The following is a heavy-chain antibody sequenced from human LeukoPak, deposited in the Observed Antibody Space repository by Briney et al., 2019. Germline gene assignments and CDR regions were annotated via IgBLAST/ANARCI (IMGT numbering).Heavy chain of an antibody. J-gene: IGHJ4*02. CDR2: ISYDGSNK. CDR1: GFTVSSYG. CDR3: AKDYGDGGY. V-gene: IGHV3-30*18. D-gene: IGHD4-17*01. Sequence: PGGSLRLSCAASGFTVSSYGMHWVRQAPGKGLEWVAVISYDGSNKYYADSVKGRFTISRDNSKNTLYLQMNSLRAEDTAVYYCAKDYGDGGYWGQGTLVTVSS.